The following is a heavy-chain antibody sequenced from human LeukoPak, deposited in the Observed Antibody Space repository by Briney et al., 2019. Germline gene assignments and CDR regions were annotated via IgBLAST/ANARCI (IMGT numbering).Heavy chain of an antibody. Sequence: ASVKVSCKASGYTFTGYYMHWVRQAPGQGLEWMGWINPNSGGTNYAQKFQGRVTMARDTSISTAYMELSRLRSDDTAVYYRAWDDYGDNWFDPWGQGTLVTVSS. J-gene: IGHJ5*02. CDR1: GYTFTGYY. D-gene: IGHD4-17*01. V-gene: IGHV1-2*02. CDR2: INPNSGGT. CDR3: AWDDYGDNWFDP.